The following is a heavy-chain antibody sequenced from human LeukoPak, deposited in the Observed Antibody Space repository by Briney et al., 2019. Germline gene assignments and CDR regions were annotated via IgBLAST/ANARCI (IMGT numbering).Heavy chain of an antibody. CDR2: IYPGDSDT. CDR3: ARPRIAAAGNVYYMDV. Sequence: GESLKISCKGSGYSFTSYWISWVRQMPGKGLEWLGIIYPGDSDTRYSPSFQGPVTISADKSTSTAYLQWSSLKASDTAMYYCARPRIAAAGNVYYMDVWGKGTTVTVSS. J-gene: IGHJ6*03. CDR1: GYSFTSYW. D-gene: IGHD6-13*01. V-gene: IGHV5-51*01.